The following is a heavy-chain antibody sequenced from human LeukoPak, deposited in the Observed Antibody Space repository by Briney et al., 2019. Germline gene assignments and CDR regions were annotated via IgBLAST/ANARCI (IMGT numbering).Heavy chain of an antibody. V-gene: IGHV1-69*01. CDR3: ARDLTYYYDSSGYFYYYYYYMDV. D-gene: IGHD3-22*01. CDR1: GGTFSSYA. J-gene: IGHJ6*03. Sequence: ASVKVSCKASGGTFSSYAISWVRRAPGQGLEWMGGIIPIFGTANYAQKFQGRVTITADESTSTAYMELSSLRSEDTAVYYCARDLTYYYDSSGYFYYYYYYMDVWGKGTTVTVSS. CDR2: IIPIFGTA.